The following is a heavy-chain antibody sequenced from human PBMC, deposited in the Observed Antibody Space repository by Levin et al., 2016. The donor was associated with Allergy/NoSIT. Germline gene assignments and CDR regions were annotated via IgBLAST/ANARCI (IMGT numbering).Heavy chain of an antibody. CDR2: INPSGGST. Sequence: ASVKVSCKASGYTFTSYYMHWVRQAPGQGLEWMGIINPSGGSTSYAQKFQGRVTMTRDTSTSTVYMELSSLRSEDTAVYYCARDLRYYDSSGSPSGVWGQGTLVTVSS. D-gene: IGHD3-22*01. CDR3: ARDLRYYDSSGSPSGV. J-gene: IGHJ4*02. V-gene: IGHV1-46*01. CDR1: GYTFTSYY.